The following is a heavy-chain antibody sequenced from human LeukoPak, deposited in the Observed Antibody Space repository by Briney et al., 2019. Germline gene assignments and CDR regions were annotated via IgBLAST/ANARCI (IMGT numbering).Heavy chain of an antibody. V-gene: IGHV3-48*03. CDR2: ISSSGSTI. D-gene: IGHD3-16*01. J-gene: IGHJ4*02. CDR3: AREGEQIDY. Sequence: GGSLRLSCAASGFTFSSYEINWVRQAPGKGLEWVSYISSSGSTIYYADSVKGRFTISRDNAKNSLYLQMNSLRAEDTAVYYCAREGEQIDYWGEGTLVTVSS. CDR1: GFTFSSYE.